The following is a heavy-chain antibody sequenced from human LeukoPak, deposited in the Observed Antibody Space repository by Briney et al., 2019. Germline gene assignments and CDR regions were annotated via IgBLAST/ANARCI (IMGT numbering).Heavy chain of an antibody. J-gene: IGHJ4*02. CDR3: AKDDGDYAKGYYFDY. V-gene: IGHV3-23*01. D-gene: IGHD4-17*01. CDR2: LSIDGVNT. Sequence: PGGSLRLSCAASGFTFSNYDMSWVRQAPGKGLEWVSALSIDGVNTYYADSVKGRFTISRDNSKNTLYLQMNSLRAEDTAVYYCAKDDGDYAKGYYFDYWGQGTLVTVSS. CDR1: GFTFSNYD.